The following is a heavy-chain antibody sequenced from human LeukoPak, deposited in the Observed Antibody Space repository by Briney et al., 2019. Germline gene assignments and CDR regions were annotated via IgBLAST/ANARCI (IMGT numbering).Heavy chain of an antibody. D-gene: IGHD5-12*01. Sequence: PGGSLRLSCAASGFTFSSYAMSWVRQAPGKGLEWVSAISGSGGSTYYADSVKGRFTISRDNAKNSLYLQMNSLRAEDTAVYYCARGDGGGYDSSYYYYGMDVWGQGTTVTVSS. CDR2: ISGSGGST. J-gene: IGHJ6*02. CDR1: GFTFSSYA. V-gene: IGHV3-23*01. CDR3: ARGDGGGYDSSYYYYGMDV.